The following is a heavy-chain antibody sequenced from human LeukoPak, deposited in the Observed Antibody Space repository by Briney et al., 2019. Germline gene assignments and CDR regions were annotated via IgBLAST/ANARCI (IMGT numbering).Heavy chain of an antibody. J-gene: IGHJ4*02. D-gene: IGHD3-10*01. V-gene: IGHV5-51*01. CDR2: IYPRDSDA. Sequence: GESLKISCKGSGYNFAGYWIAWVRQMPGKGLEWMGIIYPRDSDARYSPSFQGQVTISADKSISTAYLQWSSLKASDTAMYYCARHSSGSYGDYWGQGTLVTVSS. CDR1: GYNFAGYW. CDR3: ARHSSGSYGDY.